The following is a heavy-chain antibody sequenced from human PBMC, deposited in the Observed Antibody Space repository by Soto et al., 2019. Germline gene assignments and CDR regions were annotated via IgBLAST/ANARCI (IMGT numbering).Heavy chain of an antibody. D-gene: IGHD6-19*01. Sequence: PGGSLRLSCAASGFSFCNYAMNWVRQAPGKGLEWVSVLSGTGGSASYAGSVQGRFTISRDNSNNTLYLQMNSLRAEDTAIYSCVREASGWYSRGSFDFWGRGTMVTVSS. J-gene: IGHJ3*01. CDR3: VREASGWYSRGSFDF. CDR2: LSGTGGSA. CDR1: GFSFCNYA. V-gene: IGHV3-23*01.